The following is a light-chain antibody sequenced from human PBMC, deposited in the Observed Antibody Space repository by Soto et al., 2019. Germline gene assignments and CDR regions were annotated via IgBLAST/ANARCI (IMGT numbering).Light chain of an antibody. CDR3: QQFHISRT. CDR1: QSVSNY. Sequence: EIVLTQSPATLSLSPGEGATLSCRASQSVSNYLAWYQQKPGQAPRLLIFDASKRATGIPARFSGSGSGTDFTLTISSLEPEDFAVYYCQQFHISRTFGQGTKVDIK. CDR2: DAS. J-gene: IGKJ1*01. V-gene: IGKV3-11*01.